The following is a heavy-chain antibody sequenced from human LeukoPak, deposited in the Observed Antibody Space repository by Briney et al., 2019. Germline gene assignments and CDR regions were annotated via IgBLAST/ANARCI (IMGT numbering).Heavy chain of an antibody. J-gene: IGHJ4*02. D-gene: IGHD2-21*02. CDR2: IKSKTDGGTT. Sequence: GGSLRLSCAASGFTFSNAWMTWVRQAPGKGLEWVGRIKSKTDGGTTDYAAPVKGRFTISRDDSKNTLYLQMSSLKTEDTAVYYCTREAVTANGYFDYWGQGTLVTVSS. CDR1: GFTFSNAW. V-gene: IGHV3-15*01. CDR3: TREAVTANGYFDY.